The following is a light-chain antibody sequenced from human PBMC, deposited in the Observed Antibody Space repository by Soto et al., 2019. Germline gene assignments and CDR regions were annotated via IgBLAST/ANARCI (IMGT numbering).Light chain of an antibody. CDR2: GNS. Sequence: SVLTQPPSVSGAPGQRVTISCTGSSSNIGAGYDVHWYQQLPGTAPKLLIYGNSNRPSGVPDRFSGSKSGTSASLAITGLQAEDEADYYCSSYTSDSSYVFGSGTKVTVL. CDR1: SSNIGAGYD. J-gene: IGLJ1*01. V-gene: IGLV1-40*01. CDR3: SSYTSDSSYV.